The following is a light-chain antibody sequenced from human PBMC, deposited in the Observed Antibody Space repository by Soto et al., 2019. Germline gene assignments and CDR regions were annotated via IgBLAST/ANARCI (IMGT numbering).Light chain of an antibody. J-gene: IGKJ5*01. CDR2: AAA. Sequence: DIQMTQSPSSLSASVGDRVTITCRASQSSSSYLNWYQQKPGKAPKLLIYAAASLQSGVPSRFSGSGSGTEFTLTISSLQPEDFATYYCQQSYSTPPITCGQGTRLEIK. V-gene: IGKV1-39*01. CDR1: QSSSSY. CDR3: QQSYSTPPIT.